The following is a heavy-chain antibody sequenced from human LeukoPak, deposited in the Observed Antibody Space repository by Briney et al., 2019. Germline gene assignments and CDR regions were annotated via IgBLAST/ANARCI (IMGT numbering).Heavy chain of an antibody. D-gene: IGHD4-17*01. CDR3: ARKAYAGWYFDL. CDR2: INHSGST. V-gene: IGHV4-34*01. J-gene: IGHJ2*01. CDR1: GGSISSYY. Sequence: SSETLSLTCTVSGGSISSYYWSWIRQPPGKGLEWIGEINHSGSTNYNPSLKSRVTISVDTSKNQFSLKLSSVTAADTAVYYCARKAYAGWYFDLWGRGTLVTVSS.